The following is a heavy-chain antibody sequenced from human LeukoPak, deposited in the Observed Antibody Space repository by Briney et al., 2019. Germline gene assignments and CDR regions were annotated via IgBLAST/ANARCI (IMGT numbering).Heavy chain of an antibody. J-gene: IGHJ4*02. CDR2: INHSGST. CDR3: ARTSSWAVTRAFDY. D-gene: IGHD4-17*01. CDR1: GGSFSGYY. V-gene: IGHV4-34*01. Sequence: SSETLSLTCAVYGGSFSGYYWSWIRQPPGKGLEWIGEINHSGSTNYNPSLKSRVTIPVDTSKNQFSLKLSSVTAADTAVNYCARTSSWAVTRAFDYWGQGTLVTVSS.